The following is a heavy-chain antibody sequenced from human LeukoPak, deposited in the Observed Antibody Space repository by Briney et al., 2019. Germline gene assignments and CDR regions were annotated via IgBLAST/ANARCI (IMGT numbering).Heavy chain of an antibody. J-gene: IGHJ3*02. D-gene: IGHD5-18*01. CDR2: FKRAADGETT. V-gene: IGHV3-15*01. Sequence: GGSLRLFCAASGFPFSSAWMTWVRQAPGKGLEEVGHFKRAADGETTDYAALVKGRFTISRDDSENTLSLQMDSLKSEDTAAYYCATEVYSYGYHASDIWGQGTMVTVS. CDR1: GFPFSSAW. CDR3: ATEVYSYGYHASDI.